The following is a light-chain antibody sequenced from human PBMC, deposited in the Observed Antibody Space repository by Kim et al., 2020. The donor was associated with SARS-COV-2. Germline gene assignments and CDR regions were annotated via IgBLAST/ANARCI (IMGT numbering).Light chain of an antibody. CDR1: QSVLYSSNNKNY. V-gene: IGKV4-1*01. J-gene: IGKJ5*01. CDR3: QQYYSIPFT. CDR2: WAS. Sequence: DIVMTQSPDSLSVSLGERATINCKSSQSVLYSSNNKNYLSWYQQKPGQPPKLLIYWASARESGVPDRFRGSGSETDFTLTISTLQAEDVAVYYCQQYYSIPFTVVEGRPLESK.